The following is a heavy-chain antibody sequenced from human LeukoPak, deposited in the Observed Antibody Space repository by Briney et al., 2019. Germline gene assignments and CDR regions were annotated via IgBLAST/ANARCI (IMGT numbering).Heavy chain of an antibody. D-gene: IGHD4-17*01. Sequence: GGSLRLSCAASGFSFSSFAMTWVRQAPGKGLEWVSSSGHYATYNTDSVKGRFTISRDNAKNTLYLRMNSLRADDTAIYYCTKDPNGDYIGAFDPWGQGTLVTVPS. CDR2: SGHYAT. CDR1: GFSFSSFA. V-gene: IGHV3-23*01. CDR3: TKDPNGDYIGAFDP. J-gene: IGHJ5*02.